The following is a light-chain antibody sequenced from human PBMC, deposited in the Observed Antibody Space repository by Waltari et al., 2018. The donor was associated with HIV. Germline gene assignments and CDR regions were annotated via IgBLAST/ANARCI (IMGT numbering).Light chain of an antibody. CDR3: SSYAGSSIVV. CDR2: EVS. Sequence: QSALTQPASVSGSPGQSITISCTGTSSDVGGYNYVSWYQQHPGKAPKLMIYEVSNRPSGVSNRFSGSKSGNTASLTISGLQAEDEADYYCSSYAGSSIVVFGGGTNLTVL. CDR1: SSDVGGYNY. J-gene: IGLJ2*01. V-gene: IGLV2-14*01.